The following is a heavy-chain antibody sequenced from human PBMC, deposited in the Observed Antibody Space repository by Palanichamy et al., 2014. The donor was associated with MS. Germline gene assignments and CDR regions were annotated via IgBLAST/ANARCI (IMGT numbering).Heavy chain of an antibody. V-gene: IGHV4-38-2*01. CDR3: ARRPLSWFDP. J-gene: IGHJ5*02. Sequence: QVQLQESGPGLVKLSETLSLTCAVSGFSISSGDFWDWIRQPPGKGLEWIGSISHSLNLYYNPSLRGRVSMSMDASQNHFFLNLMSATAADSAVYYCARRPLSWFDPWGQGILVTVSS. CDR1: GFSISSGDF. CDR2: ISHSLNL.